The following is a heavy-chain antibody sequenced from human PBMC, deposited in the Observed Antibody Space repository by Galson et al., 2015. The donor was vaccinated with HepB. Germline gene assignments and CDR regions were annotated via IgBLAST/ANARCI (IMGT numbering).Heavy chain of an antibody. Sequence: LRLSCAASGFTFSSYAMHWVRQAPGKGLEWVAVIWYDGSNKYYADSVKGRFTISRDNSKNTLYLQMNSLRAEDTAVYYCAREGQAKARRSAFDIWGQGTMVTVSS. J-gene: IGHJ3*02. CDR3: AREGQAKARRSAFDI. V-gene: IGHV3-33*08. CDR2: IWYDGSNK. CDR1: GFTFSSYA.